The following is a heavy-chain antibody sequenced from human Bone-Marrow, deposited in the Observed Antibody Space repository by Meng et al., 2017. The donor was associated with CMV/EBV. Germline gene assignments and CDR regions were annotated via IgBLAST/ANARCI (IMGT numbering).Heavy chain of an antibody. J-gene: IGHJ4*02. D-gene: IGHD3-10*02. V-gene: IGHV3-21*01. CDR3: ARDNMLALGFDY. CDR1: GFTFSSYS. CDR2: ISSSSSYI. Sequence: GESLKISCAASGFTFSSYSMNWVRQAPGKGLEWVSSISSSSSYIYYADSVKGRFTISRDNAKNSLYLQMNNLRAEDTAVYYCARDNMLALGFDYWGQGTLVTVSS.